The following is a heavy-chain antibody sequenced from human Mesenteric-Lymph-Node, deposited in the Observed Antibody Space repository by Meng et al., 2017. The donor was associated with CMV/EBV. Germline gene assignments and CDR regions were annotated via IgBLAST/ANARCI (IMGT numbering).Heavy chain of an antibody. Sequence: GGPLRRSNGWRWVRQPPGEGLEWIGEIYHSGSTLYTPSLKSRVTISVDKSKNQFSLKLSSVTAADTAIYYCVRGTWNGWGSWGQGTLVTVSS. CDR2: IYHSGST. D-gene: IGHD3-10*01. CDR1: GGPLRRSNG. V-gene: IGHV4-4*02. CDR3: VRGTWNGWGS. J-gene: IGHJ4*02.